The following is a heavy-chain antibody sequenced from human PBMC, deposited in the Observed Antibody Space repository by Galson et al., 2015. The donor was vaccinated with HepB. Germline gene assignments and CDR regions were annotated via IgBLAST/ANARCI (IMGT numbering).Heavy chain of an antibody. Sequence: GGGGGVAGKGGEGVGRIEPGDSDTRYGPSFQGQVTISADKSISTAYLQWSSLKASDTAMDYCARRRQENFWGGSAWFDPWGQGTLVTVSS. D-gene: IGHD3-3*01. CDR3: ARRRQENFWGGSAWFDP. J-gene: IGHJ5*02. V-gene: IGHV5-51*01. CDR2: IEPGDSDT.